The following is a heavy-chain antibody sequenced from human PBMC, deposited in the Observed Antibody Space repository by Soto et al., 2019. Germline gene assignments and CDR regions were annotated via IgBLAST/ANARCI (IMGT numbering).Heavy chain of an antibody. D-gene: IGHD3-22*01. Sequence: GGSLGLSCAASGFTFSEYWMTWVRQAPGKGLEWVANIKQDGSEKYYVDSVKGRFTISRDNTKNSLFLQMNSLRAEDTALYFCTSRPPEVNYYGMDYFDYWGQGTLVTVSS. V-gene: IGHV3-7*03. J-gene: IGHJ4*02. CDR2: IKQDGSEK. CDR3: TSRPPEVNYYGMDYFDY. CDR1: GFTFSEYW.